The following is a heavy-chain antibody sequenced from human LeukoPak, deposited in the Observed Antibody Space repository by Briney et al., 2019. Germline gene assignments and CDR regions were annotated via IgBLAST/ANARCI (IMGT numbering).Heavy chain of an antibody. V-gene: IGHV1-69*05. CDR1: GGTFSSYA. Sequence: ASVKVSCKASGGTFSSYAISWVRQAPGQGLEWMGGIIPIFGTANYAQKFQGRVTITTDESTSTAYMELSSLRSEDTAVYYCARSSRSSRGEWLQLYDYWGQGTLVTVSS. CDR2: IIPIFGTA. D-gene: IGHD5-24*01. J-gene: IGHJ4*02. CDR3: ARSSRSSRGEWLQLYDY.